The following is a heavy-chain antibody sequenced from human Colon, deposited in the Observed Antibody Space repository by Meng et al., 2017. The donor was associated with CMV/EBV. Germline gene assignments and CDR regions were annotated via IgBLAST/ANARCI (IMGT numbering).Heavy chain of an antibody. CDR1: GCTFTGYF. CDR3: ARVLRLGELSVLGF. Sequence: ASGCTFTGYFMHWLRQAPGQGLEWLGWFNPNRGGTNYAQKFQGRVTVTGDTSASTVYMELDSLTPDDTAVYYCARVLRLGELSVLGFWGQGTLVTVSS. CDR2: FNPNRGGT. J-gene: IGHJ1*01. V-gene: IGHV1-2*02. D-gene: IGHD3-16*02.